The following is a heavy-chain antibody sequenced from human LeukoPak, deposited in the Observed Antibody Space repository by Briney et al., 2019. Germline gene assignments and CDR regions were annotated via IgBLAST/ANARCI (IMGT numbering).Heavy chain of an antibody. Sequence: ASVKVSCKASGYTFTSYGISWVRQAPGQGLEWMGWISAYNGNTNYAQKLQGRVTMTTDTSTSTAYMELRSLRSDDTAVYYCATYHALSGYSRTYYYYGMDVWGQGTTVTVSS. CDR1: GYTFTSYG. J-gene: IGHJ6*02. D-gene: IGHD5-18*01. CDR3: ATYHALSGYSRTYYYYGMDV. CDR2: ISAYNGNT. V-gene: IGHV1-18*01.